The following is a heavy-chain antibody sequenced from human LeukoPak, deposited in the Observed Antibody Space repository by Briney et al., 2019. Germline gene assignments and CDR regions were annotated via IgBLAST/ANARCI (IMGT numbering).Heavy chain of an antibody. J-gene: IGHJ6*03. V-gene: IGHV3-21*01. CDR2: ISSSSSYI. Sequence: PGGSLRLSCAASGFTFSSYSMNWVRQAPGKGLEWVSSISSSSSYIYYADSVKGRFTISRDNAKNSLYLQMNSLRAEDTAVYYCARAYSGSYYMDVWGKGTTVTVSS. CDR1: GFTFSSYS. CDR3: ARAYSGSYYMDV. D-gene: IGHD1-26*01.